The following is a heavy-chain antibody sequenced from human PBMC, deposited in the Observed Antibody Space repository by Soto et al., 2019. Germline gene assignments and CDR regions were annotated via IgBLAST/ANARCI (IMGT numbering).Heavy chain of an antibody. Sequence: QVQLVQSGAEVKKPGSSVKVSCKASGGTFSSYAISWVRQAPGQGLEWMGGIIPIFGTANYAQKFQGRVTITADESTSTAYMELSSLISEDKAVYYCARVPCSSTSCYHNWFDPWGQGTLVTVSS. CDR1: GGTFSSYA. J-gene: IGHJ5*02. D-gene: IGHD2-2*01. V-gene: IGHV1-69*01. CDR2: IIPIFGTA. CDR3: ARVPCSSTSCYHNWFDP.